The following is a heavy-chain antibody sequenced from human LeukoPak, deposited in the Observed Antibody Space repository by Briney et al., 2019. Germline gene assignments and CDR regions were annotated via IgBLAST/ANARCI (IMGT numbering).Heavy chain of an antibody. V-gene: IGHV1-46*01. J-gene: IGHJ4*02. D-gene: IGHD4-17*01. Sequence: ASVKVSCKASGYTFTGYYMHWVRQAPGQGLEWMGIINPTGGSTTYAQKFQGRVTMTRDTSTSTVYMELSSLRSEDTAVYYCARDYGDYVRYFDYWGQGTLVTVSS. CDR1: GYTFTGYY. CDR3: ARDYGDYVRYFDY. CDR2: INPTGGST.